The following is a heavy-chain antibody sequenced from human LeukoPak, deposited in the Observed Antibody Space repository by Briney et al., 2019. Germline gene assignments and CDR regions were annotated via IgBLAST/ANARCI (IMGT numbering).Heavy chain of an antibody. J-gene: IGHJ1*01. D-gene: IGHD5/OR15-5a*01. CDR2: ISHDGGNK. Sequence: PGGSLRLSCAASGFTFSSYGMHWVRQAPGKGLEWVALISHDGGNKNYADSVKGRFTISRDKSKNTLYLQMDSLRAEDTAVYYCARPPSPDTSVWPGRLGFWGQGTLVTVSS. CDR1: GFTFSSYG. V-gene: IGHV3-30*19. CDR3: ARPPSPDTSVWPGRLGF.